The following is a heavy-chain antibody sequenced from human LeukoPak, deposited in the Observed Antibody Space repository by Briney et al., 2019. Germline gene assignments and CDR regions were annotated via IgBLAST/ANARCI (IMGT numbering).Heavy chain of an antibody. CDR3: ARDWSDGFDY. J-gene: IGHJ4*02. CDR2: IKEDGSEK. Sequence: GGSLRLSCAASGFTFRSYWMSWVRQAPGKGLEWVASIKEDGSEKYYVDSVKGRFTISRDNAKNSVYLQMNSLRVDDTAVYYCARDWSDGFDYWGQGTLVTVSS. V-gene: IGHV3-7*01. CDR1: GFTFRSYW. D-gene: IGHD3-3*01.